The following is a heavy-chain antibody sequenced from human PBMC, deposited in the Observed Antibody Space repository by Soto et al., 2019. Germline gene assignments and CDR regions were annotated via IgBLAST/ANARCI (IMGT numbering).Heavy chain of an antibody. V-gene: IGHV3-49*03. J-gene: IGHJ4*02. CDR2: IRSKAYGGTT. CDR3: TRDPGGARGYGLRSRVY. CDR1: GFTFGDYA. Sequence: GGSLRLSCTASGFTFGDYAMSWFRQAPGKGLEWVGFIRSKAYGGTTEYAASVKGRFTISRDDSKSIAYLQMNSLKTEDTAVYYCTRDPGGARGYGLRSRVYWGQGTLVTVSS. D-gene: IGHD5-18*01.